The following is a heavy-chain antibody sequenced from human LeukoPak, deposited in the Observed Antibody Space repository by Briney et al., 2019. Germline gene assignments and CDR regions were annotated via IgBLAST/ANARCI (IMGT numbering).Heavy chain of an antibody. CDR1: GDSMSSYY. V-gene: IGHV4-59*12. Sequence: SETLSLTCTVSGDSMSSYYWSWIRQPPGKGLEWIGYIYYSGHTNYNPSLKSRVTISVDTSKNQFSLKLSSVTAADTDVYYCARFCSGGSCPPSWGQGTLVTVSS. D-gene: IGHD2-15*01. CDR2: IYYSGHT. J-gene: IGHJ4*02. CDR3: ARFCSGGSCPPS.